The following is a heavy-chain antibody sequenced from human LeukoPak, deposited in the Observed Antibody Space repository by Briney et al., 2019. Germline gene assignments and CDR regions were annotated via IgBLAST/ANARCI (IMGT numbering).Heavy chain of an antibody. CDR2: IIPILGIA. CDR1: GGTFSSYA. CDR3: AKAPKNYYGSGMGY. Sequence: SVKVSCKASGGTFSSYAISWVRQAPGQGLEWMGRIIPILGIANYAQKFQGRVTITADKSTSTAYMELSSLRSEDTAVYYCAKAPKNYYGSGMGYWGQGTLVTVSS. J-gene: IGHJ4*02. D-gene: IGHD3-10*01. V-gene: IGHV1-69*04.